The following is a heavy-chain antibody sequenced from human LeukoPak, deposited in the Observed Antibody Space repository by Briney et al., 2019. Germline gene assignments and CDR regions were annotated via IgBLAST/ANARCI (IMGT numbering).Heavy chain of an antibody. CDR1: GFTFSAYD. CDR3: ARDSSLGYSYGLFDY. J-gene: IGHJ4*02. V-gene: IGHV3-13*01. D-gene: IGHD5-18*01. CDR2: IGFGYDT. Sequence: GGSLRLSCAASGFTFSAYDMHWVRQVTGKGLEWVSGIGFGYDTNYADSVQGRFTISRENAKSSLYLQMNSLRAEDTAVYYCARDSSLGYSYGLFDYWGQGTLVTVSS.